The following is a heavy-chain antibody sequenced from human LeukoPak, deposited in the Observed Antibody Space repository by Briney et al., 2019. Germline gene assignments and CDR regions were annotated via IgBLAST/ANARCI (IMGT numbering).Heavy chain of an antibody. CDR2: IYYSGST. CDR1: GGSISSYF. J-gene: IGHJ4*02. Sequence: SETLSLTCTVSGGSISSYFWSWIRQPPGKRLEWIGNIYYSGSTNYNPFLKSRVTISVDTSKNQFSLKLSSVTAADTAVYYCATFLSSSWYYFDHRGQGTLVTVSS. V-gene: IGHV4-59*01. CDR3: ATFLSSSWYYFDH. D-gene: IGHD6-13*01.